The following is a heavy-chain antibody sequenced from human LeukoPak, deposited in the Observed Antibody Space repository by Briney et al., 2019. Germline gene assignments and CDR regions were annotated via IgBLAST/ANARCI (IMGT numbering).Heavy chain of an antibody. Sequence: SETLSLTCTVSGGSISSSSYYWGWIRQPPGKGLEWIGYIYHSRSTYYNPSLKSRVTISVDRSENQFSLKLSSVTAADTAVYYCARGKYYYDSSGPDNFDYWGQGTLVTVSS. D-gene: IGHD3-22*01. CDR1: GGSISSSSYY. J-gene: IGHJ4*02. V-gene: IGHV4-30-2*01. CDR3: ARGKYYYDSSGPDNFDY. CDR2: IYHSRST.